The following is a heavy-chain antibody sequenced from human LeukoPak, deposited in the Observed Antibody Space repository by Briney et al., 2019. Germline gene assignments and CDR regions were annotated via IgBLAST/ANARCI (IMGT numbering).Heavy chain of an antibody. CDR3: AGGGDSGGYYYPMFDY. CDR1: GGSISSYY. Sequence: PSETLSLTCTVYGGSISSYYWSLIRQPPGKGLEWIGYIYYSGSTNYNPSLKSRVTISVDTSKNQFSLKLNSVTAADTAVYYCAGGGDSGGYYYPMFDYWGQGTLVTVSS. J-gene: IGHJ4*02. D-gene: IGHD3-22*01. CDR2: IYYSGST. V-gene: IGHV4-59*01.